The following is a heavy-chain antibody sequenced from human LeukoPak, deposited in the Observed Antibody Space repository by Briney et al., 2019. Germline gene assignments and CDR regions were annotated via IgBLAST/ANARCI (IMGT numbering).Heavy chain of an antibody. Sequence: SETLSLTCTVSGDSISAINHYWGWIRQPPGKELECLVNIDYTGRTFYNASLKSRVTISRDTSKNQFPVKLRSLTTAHTAGDYGARYGSTDLWSGYQFDSWGQGTLISVFS. V-gene: IGHV4-39*01. D-gene: IGHD3-3*01. CDR3: ARYGSTDLWSGYQFDS. CDR1: GDSISAINHY. CDR2: IDYTGRT. J-gene: IGHJ4*02.